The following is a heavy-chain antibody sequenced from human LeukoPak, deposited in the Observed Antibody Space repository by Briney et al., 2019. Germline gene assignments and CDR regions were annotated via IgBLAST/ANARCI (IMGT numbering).Heavy chain of an antibody. J-gene: IGHJ4*02. CDR2: IYHSGTT. Sequence: SETLSLTCAVYGGSFSGYYWGWIRQPPGKGLEWIGSIYHSGTTYYNPSLNNRVTISLDTSRNQFSLKLTSVTAADTAVYYCARPDDYWGQGTLVTVSS. V-gene: IGHV4-38-2*01. CDR3: ARPDDY. CDR1: GGSFSGYY.